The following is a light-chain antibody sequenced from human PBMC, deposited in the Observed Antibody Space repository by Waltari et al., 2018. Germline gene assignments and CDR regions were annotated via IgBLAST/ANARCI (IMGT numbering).Light chain of an antibody. CDR1: QGIGSF. Sequence: EIVLTQSPATLSLSPGERATLSCRASQGIGSFLAWYQQSPGQAPRLLIYDASNRATGIPARFSGSGSGTDFTLTLSSLEPEDFAVYYCQQRSNWPPTFGGGTKVEIK. CDR2: DAS. V-gene: IGKV3-11*01. CDR3: QQRSNWPPT. J-gene: IGKJ4*01.